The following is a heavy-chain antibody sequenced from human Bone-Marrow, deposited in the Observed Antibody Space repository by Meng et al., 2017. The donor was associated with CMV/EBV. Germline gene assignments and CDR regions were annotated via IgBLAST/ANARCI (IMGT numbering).Heavy chain of an antibody. CDR1: GLTFSSYA. CDR3: AAAGMPPGDY. CDR2: ISYDGSNK. V-gene: IGHV3-30-3*01. D-gene: IGHD3-10*01. J-gene: IGHJ4*02. Sequence: GESLKISCAASGLTFSSYAMYWVRQAPGKGPEWVAVISYDGSNKYYADSVKGRFTISRDNAKNSLYLQMNSPRAEDTAVYYCAAAGMPPGDYWGQGTLVTVSS.